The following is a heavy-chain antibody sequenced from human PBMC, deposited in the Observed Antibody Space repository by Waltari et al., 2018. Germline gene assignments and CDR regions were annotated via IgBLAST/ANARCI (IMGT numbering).Heavy chain of an antibody. Sequence: EVQLLESGGGLIQPGGSLRLSCEASGFSFANYAMIWVRQAPGKGWGWVFGVGSDGSKHYGDSVKGRFTISRDNSKNMVYLQMNSLRAEDTAKYFCARDIHYFAPDYWGQGTLVTVSS. D-gene: IGHD3-9*01. J-gene: IGHJ4*02. V-gene: IGHV3-23*01. CDR3: ARDIHYFAPDY. CDR2: VGSDGSK. CDR1: GFSFANYA.